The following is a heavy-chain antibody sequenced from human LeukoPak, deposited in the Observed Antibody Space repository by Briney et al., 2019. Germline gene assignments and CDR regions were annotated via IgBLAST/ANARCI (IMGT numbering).Heavy chain of an antibody. J-gene: IGHJ4*02. D-gene: IGHD3-9*01. V-gene: IGHV3-7*02. CDR2: IKQDGSEK. CDR3: ARIFTGY. Sequence: GGSLRLSCAASGFTFISYWMSWVRQAPGKGLEWVANIKQDGSEKYYVDSVKGRFTISRDSAKNSLYLQMNSLRAEDTAVYYCARIFTGYWGQGTLVTVSS. CDR1: GFTFISYW.